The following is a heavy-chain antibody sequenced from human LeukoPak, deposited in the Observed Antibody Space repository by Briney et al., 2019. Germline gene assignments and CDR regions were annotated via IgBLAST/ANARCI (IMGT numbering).Heavy chain of an antibody. CDR1: GFTFSSYS. V-gene: IGHV3-21*01. D-gene: IGHD3-22*01. CDR3: ARDQGSGYSFDY. Sequence: GGSLRLSCAASGFTFSSYSMNWVRQAPGKGLEWVSSISSSSSYIYYADSVKGRFTISRDNAKNSLYLQMNSLRAEDTAVYYCARDQGSGYSFDYWGQGTLVTVSS. J-gene: IGHJ4*02. CDR2: ISSSSSYI.